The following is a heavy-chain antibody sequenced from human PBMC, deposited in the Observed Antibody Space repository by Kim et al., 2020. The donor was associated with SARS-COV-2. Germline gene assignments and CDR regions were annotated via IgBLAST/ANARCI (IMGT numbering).Heavy chain of an antibody. CDR3: ANEIRPNDY. V-gene: IGHV3-23*01. Sequence: GGSLRLSCAAAGFTLSNRGMTWVRQPPGKGLEWVSTIYFNGATRYADSVKGQFTISRDNSKNTLYLQMNSMRVEDTAVYYCANEIRPNDYWGQGTLVTAS. CDR2: IYFNGAT. J-gene: IGHJ4*02. CDR1: GFTLSNRG. D-gene: IGHD1-1*01.